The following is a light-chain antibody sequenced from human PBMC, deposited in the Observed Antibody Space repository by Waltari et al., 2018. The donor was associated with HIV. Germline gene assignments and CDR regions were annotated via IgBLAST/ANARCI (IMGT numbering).Light chain of an antibody. V-gene: IGLV1-40*01. Sequence: QSVLTQPPSVSGAPGQRVHISCHGGGSNIGAGYAVHWYQHLPASAPKLLIFGSTNRPFGVPDRFSGSKSDTSASLAITALQAEDEADYYCQSYDSSLSSVLFGGGTKLTVL. CDR1: GSNIGAGYA. J-gene: IGLJ3*02. CDR2: GST. CDR3: QSYDSSLSSVL.